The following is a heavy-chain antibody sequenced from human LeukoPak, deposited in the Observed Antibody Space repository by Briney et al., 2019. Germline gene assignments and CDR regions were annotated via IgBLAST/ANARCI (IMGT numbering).Heavy chain of an antibody. Sequence: PGGSLRLSCAASGFTVSSNYMSWVRQAPGKGLECVSVIYSGGSTYYADSVKGRFTISRDNAKNSLYLQMGSLRAEDTAVYYCARPPSTSAWSNSVDDWGQGTLVTVSS. CDR3: ARPPSTSAWSNSVDD. V-gene: IGHV3-53*01. J-gene: IGHJ4*02. D-gene: IGHD6-19*01. CDR2: IYSGGST. CDR1: GFTVSSNY.